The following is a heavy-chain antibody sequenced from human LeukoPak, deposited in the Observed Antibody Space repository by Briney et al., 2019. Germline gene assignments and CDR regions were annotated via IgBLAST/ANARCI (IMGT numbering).Heavy chain of an antibody. CDR2: INPNSGGT. V-gene: IGHV1-2*02. CDR1: GYAFTGYY. J-gene: IGHJ6*03. CDR3: ARDQGLGPATIYYYMDV. D-gene: IGHD2-2*01. Sequence: ASVKVSCKASGYAFTGYYMHWVRQAPGQGLEWMGWINPNSGGTNYAQKFQGRVTMTRDTSISTVYMELSRLRSDDTAVYYCARDQGLGPATIYYYMDVWGKGTTVTVSS.